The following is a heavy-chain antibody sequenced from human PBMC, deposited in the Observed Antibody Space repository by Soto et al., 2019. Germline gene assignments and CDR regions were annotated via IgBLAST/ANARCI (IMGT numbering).Heavy chain of an antibody. J-gene: IGHJ6*02. V-gene: IGHV1-69*12. D-gene: IGHD1-26*01. CDR2: IIPIFGTA. Sequence: QVQLVQSGAEVKKPGSSVKVSCKASGGTFSSHGISWVRQAPGQGLEWMGGIIPIFGTANYAQEFQGRVTIIADESTSTAYMALTSLRSAYVAVFYWASPGGRGDYYNAMGVWGQGTTVTVSS. CDR1: GGTFSSHG. CDR3: ASPGGRGDYYNAMGV.